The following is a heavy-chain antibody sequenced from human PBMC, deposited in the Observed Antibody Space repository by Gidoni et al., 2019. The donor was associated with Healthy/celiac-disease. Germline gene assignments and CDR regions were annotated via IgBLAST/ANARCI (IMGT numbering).Heavy chain of an antibody. Sequence: EVQLVESAGNLVQPGGSLRLSCAASGFTFSYYSMNWVRQAPGKGLEWISYISTSGSTIYYADSVRGRFTISRDNAKNSVYLQMNSLRAEDTAVYYCARDRWAAMKNDFDYWGQGTLVTVSS. J-gene: IGHJ4*02. CDR1: GFTFSYYS. V-gene: IGHV3-48*01. CDR3: ARDRWAAMKNDFDY. D-gene: IGHD5-18*01. CDR2: ISTSGSTI.